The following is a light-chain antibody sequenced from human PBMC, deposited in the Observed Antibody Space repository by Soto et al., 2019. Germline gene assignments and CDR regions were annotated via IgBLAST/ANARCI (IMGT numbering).Light chain of an antibody. CDR2: SND. V-gene: IGLV1-44*01. J-gene: IGLJ2*01. Sequence: QSVLTQPPSVSGAPGETVTISCSGSSPNNGSNAVNWYQQVPATAPKLLIYSNDQRPSGVPDRFSASKSGTSASLAISGLQSEDEADYSCATWDDSLNGPVFGGGTKLTVL. CDR1: SPNNGSNA. CDR3: ATWDDSLNGPV.